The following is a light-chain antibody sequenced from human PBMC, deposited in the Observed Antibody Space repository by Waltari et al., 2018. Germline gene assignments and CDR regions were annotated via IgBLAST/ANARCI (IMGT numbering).Light chain of an antibody. CDR3: QQSATYSRT. CDR2: KAA. Sequence: DIQMTQSPSTLSASVGDRVTITCRASQSINSYLAWYQQKPGEAPKLLIYKAASSESGFPSRFSGRGSGTEFTLTISSMQPDDFGTYYCQQSATYSRTFGQGTKVEIK. CDR1: QSINSY. V-gene: IGKV1-5*03. J-gene: IGKJ1*01.